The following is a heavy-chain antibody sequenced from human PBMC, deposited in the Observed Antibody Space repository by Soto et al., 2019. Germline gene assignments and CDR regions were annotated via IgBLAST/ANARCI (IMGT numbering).Heavy chain of an antibody. J-gene: IGHJ6*02. D-gene: IGHD5-18*01. CDR2: ISAYNGNT. V-gene: IGHV1-18*01. CDR1: GYTLTSYG. CDR3: ARDSAAMVRYYYYGMDV. Sequence: ASVKVACKASGYTLTSYGISWVRQATEQGLEWMGWISAYNGNTNYAQKLQGRVTMTTDTSTSTAYMELRSLRSDDTAVYYCARDSAAMVRYYYYGMDVWGQGTTVTVSS.